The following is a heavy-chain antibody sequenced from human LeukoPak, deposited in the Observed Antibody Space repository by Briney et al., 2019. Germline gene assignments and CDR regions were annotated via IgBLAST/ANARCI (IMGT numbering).Heavy chain of an antibody. D-gene: IGHD4-23*01. CDR2: IYPGDSDT. Sequence: GESLKISCKGSGYSFTSYWIGWVRQMPGKGLEWMGIIYPGDSDTRYSPSFQGQVTISVDKSISTAYLQWSSLKASDTAMYYCARRGLVGTVVTLEHYYYYGMDVWGQGTTVTVSS. CDR3: ARRGLVGTVVTLEHYYYYGMDV. J-gene: IGHJ6*02. CDR1: GYSFTSYW. V-gene: IGHV5-51*01.